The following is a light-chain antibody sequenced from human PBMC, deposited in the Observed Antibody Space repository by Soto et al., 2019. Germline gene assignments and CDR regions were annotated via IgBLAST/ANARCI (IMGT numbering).Light chain of an antibody. J-gene: IGKJ1*01. CDR1: QSVSSSY. Sequence: EIGLSQSPGTLSLSPGERATLSYRASQSVSSSYLPWYQQKPGQAPRLLIFGASNRAAGIPDRFSGSGSGTDFTVTIRRLEPEDSAVCYCQHYGSSMRPFGQGTKVDIK. V-gene: IGKV3-20*01. CDR3: QHYGSSMRP. CDR2: GAS.